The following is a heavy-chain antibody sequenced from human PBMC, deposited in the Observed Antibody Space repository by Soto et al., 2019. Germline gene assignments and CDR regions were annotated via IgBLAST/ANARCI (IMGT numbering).Heavy chain of an antibody. CDR1: GGTFSSYA. CDR3: AKETPGVAAAGHIYYYYGMDV. Sequence: ASVKVSCKASGGTFSSYAISWVRQAPGQGLEWMGGIIPIFGTANYAQKFQGRVTITADESTSTAYMELSSLRSEDTAVYYCAKETPGVAAAGHIYYYYGMDVWGQGTTVTVSS. V-gene: IGHV1-69*13. J-gene: IGHJ6*02. CDR2: IIPIFGTA. D-gene: IGHD6-13*01.